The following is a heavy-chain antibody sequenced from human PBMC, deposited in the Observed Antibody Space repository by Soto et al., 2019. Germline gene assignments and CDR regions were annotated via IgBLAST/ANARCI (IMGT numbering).Heavy chain of an antibody. CDR2: IIPIFGTA. D-gene: IGHD2-8*01. V-gene: IGHV1-69*01. CDR1: EGTFSSYA. CDR3: ARGGIVLMVYAIQSPYFFDY. J-gene: IGHJ4*02. Sequence: QVQLVQSGAEVKKPGSSVKVSCKASEGTFSSYAISWVRQAPGQGLEWMGGIIPIFGTANYAQKFQGRVTITADESTSTAYMELSSLRSEDTAVYYCARGGIVLMVYAIQSPYFFDYWGQGTLVTVSS.